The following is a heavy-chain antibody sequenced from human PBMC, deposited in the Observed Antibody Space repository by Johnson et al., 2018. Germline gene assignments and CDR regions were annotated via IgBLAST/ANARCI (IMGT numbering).Heavy chain of an antibody. D-gene: IGHD3-22*01. CDR1: GFTFSDYY. CDR2: ISSSGSTI. Sequence: QVQLVQSGGGLVKPGGSLRLSCAASGFTFSDYYMSWIRQAPGKGLEWVSYISSSGSTIYYADSVKGRFTISRDNAKNSLYLQMNSLRAEDTAVYYCATLPYYYDSSGYFSKAAFDIWGQGTMVTVSS. CDR3: ATLPYYYDSSGYFSKAAFDI. J-gene: IGHJ3*02. V-gene: IGHV3-11*04.